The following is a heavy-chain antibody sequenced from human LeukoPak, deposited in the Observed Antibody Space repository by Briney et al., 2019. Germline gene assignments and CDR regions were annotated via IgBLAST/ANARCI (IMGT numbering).Heavy chain of an antibody. V-gene: IGHV1-8*01. CDR1: GYTFTSYD. D-gene: IGHD3-3*01. Sequence: ASVKVSCKASGYTFTSYDINWVRQATGQGLEWMGWMNPNSGNKGYAQKFQGRVTMTRNTSISTAYMELSSLRSEDTAVYYCARSGKTSPGSYYDFWSGYYTPYYYGMDVWGQGTTVTVSS. CDR2: MNPNSGNK. J-gene: IGHJ6*02. CDR3: ARSGKTSPGSYYDFWSGYYTPYYYGMDV.